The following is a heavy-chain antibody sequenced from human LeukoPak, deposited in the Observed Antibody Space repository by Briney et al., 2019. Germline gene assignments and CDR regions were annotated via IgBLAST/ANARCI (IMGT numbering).Heavy chain of an antibody. CDR2: ITFSSSHI. V-gene: IGHV3-21*01. D-gene: IGHD3-10*01. Sequence: PGGSLRLSCAAFGFTFSGYVMTWVRQAPGKGLECVSSITFSSSHIYYADSVKGRFTISRDNTKDSLYLQMNSLRAEDTAIYYCARGPQFSGPGWFDPWGQGTLVTVSS. CDR1: GFTFSGYV. J-gene: IGHJ5*02. CDR3: ARGPQFSGPGWFDP.